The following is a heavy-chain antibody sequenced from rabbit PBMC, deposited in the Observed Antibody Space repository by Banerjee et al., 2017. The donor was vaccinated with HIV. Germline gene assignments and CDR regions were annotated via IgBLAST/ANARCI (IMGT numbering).Heavy chain of an antibody. D-gene: IGHD4-1*01. V-gene: IGHV1S45*01. J-gene: IGHJ4*01. Sequence: QEQLEESGGDLVKPGASLTLTCTASGLDFSSKYYMCWVRQTPGKGLEWIGCIYTSSSGTTVYATWAKGRFTISRTSSTTVALQMTSLTAADTATYFCARDLAGVIGWNFNLWGPGTLVTVS. CDR1: GLDFSSKYY. CDR3: ARDLAGVIGWNFNL. CDR2: IYTSSSGTT.